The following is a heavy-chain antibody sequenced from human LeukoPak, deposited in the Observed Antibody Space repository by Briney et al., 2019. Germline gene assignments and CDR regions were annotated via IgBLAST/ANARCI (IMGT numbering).Heavy chain of an antibody. Sequence: GGSLRLSRAASGFTFTIFGLNWARQAPGKGPEWVSYIDARSGITYYADSVQGRFTLSRDNARESVFLQMDSLRVDDTAVYYCARTYDFGRGPPGDAFDNWGPGTWVIVSS. CDR3: ARTYDFGRGPPGDAFDN. CDR2: IDARSGIT. V-gene: IGHV3-48*01. J-gene: IGHJ3*02. CDR1: GFTFTIFG. D-gene: IGHD3-3*01.